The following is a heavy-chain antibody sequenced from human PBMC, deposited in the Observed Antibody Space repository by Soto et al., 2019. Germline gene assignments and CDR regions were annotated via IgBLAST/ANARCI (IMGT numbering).Heavy chain of an antibody. V-gene: IGHV1-18*01. D-gene: IGHD2-8*01. Sequence: QGHVVQSGAEVKKPGASVKVSCKASGYTFTRYGISWVRQAPGQGLEWMGWISGYNGDTNYAQNLQDRVTMTIDTSTNTAHMELRSLTSDDTAVYYCAKNGQPPYYYYGLDVWGQGTTVTVSS. CDR3: AKNGQPPYYYYGLDV. J-gene: IGHJ6*02. CDR2: ISGYNGDT. CDR1: GYTFTRYG.